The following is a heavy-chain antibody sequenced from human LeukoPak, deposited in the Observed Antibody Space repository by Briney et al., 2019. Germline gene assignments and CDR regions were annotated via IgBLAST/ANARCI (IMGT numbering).Heavy chain of an antibody. CDR3: AKGLERESRLDS. D-gene: IGHD1-1*01. J-gene: IGHJ4*02. Sequence: GGSLRLSCAASGFTFSSYRMNWVRQAPGRGLEWVSYISSSSRTIYYADSVKGRFTISRDNSKNTLFLQMNSLRAEDTALYYCAKGLERESRLDSWGQGTLVTVSS. CDR1: GFTFSSYR. V-gene: IGHV3-48*01. CDR2: ISSSSRTI.